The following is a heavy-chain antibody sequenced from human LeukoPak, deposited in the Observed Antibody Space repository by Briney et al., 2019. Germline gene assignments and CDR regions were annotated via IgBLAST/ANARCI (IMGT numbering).Heavy chain of an antibody. D-gene: IGHD3-22*01. CDR1: GFTFSSYA. J-gene: IGHJ4*02. V-gene: IGHV3-30-3*01. CDR2: ISYDGSNK. Sequence: GGSLRLSCPASGFTFSSYAMHGFRQAPGKGLEGVAVISYDGSNKYYADSVKGRFTISRDNSKNTLYLQMNSLRAEDTAVYYCARVGIGFLYYYDSSGYYYWGQGTLVTDSS. CDR3: ARVGIGFLYYYDSSGYYY.